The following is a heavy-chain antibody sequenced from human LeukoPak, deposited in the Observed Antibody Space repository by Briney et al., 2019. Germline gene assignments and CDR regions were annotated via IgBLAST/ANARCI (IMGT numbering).Heavy chain of an antibody. CDR2: ISAYNGNT. CDR1: GYTFTSYG. V-gene: IGHV1-18*01. Sequence: ASVKVSCKASGYTFTSYGISWVRQAPGQGLEWMGWISAYNGNTNYAQKLQGRVTMTTDTSTSTAYMELRSLRSDDTAVYYCARETDYYGSGSYYKTWFDPWGQGTLVTVSS. D-gene: IGHD3-10*01. CDR3: ARETDYYGSGSYYKTWFDP. J-gene: IGHJ5*02.